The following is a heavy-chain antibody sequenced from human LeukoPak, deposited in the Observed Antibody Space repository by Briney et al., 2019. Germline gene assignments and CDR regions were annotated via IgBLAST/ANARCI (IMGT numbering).Heavy chain of an antibody. Sequence: GGSLRLSCVASGFTFDDYAMHWVRQAPGKGLEWVSGISWNSGSIGYADSVKGRFTISRDNAKNSLYLQMNSLRAEDTALYYCAKGVRITMVRGAFDIWGQGTMVTVSS. CDR1: GFTFDDYA. CDR2: ISWNSGSI. CDR3: AKGVRITMVRGAFDI. J-gene: IGHJ3*02. D-gene: IGHD3-10*01. V-gene: IGHV3-9*01.